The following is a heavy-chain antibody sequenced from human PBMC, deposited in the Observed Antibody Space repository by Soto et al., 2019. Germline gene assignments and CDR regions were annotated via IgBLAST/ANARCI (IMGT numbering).Heavy chain of an antibody. CDR2: IIPIFGTA. Sequence: SVKVSCKASGGTFSSYAISWVRQAPGQGLEWMGGIIPIFGTANYAQKFQGRVTITADESTSTAYMELSSLRSEDTAVYYCARVTTERNYDFWSGYPDVWGQGTTVTVSS. J-gene: IGHJ6*02. CDR1: GGTFSSYA. V-gene: IGHV1-69*13. D-gene: IGHD3-3*01. CDR3: ARVTTERNYDFWSGYPDV.